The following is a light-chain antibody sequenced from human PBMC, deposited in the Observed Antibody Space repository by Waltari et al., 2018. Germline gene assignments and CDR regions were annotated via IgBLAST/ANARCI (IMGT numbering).Light chain of an antibody. CDR2: KNN. J-gene: IGLJ3*02. CDR1: SSNNGNNH. CDR3: AAWDDSLSAWV. V-gene: IGLV1-47*01. Sequence: QSVLPQAPSASETHGQRVTSPCSGSSSNNGNNHGYWYKQLPGTARNLLIYKNNQRPSGVPDRFSGSKSGPSASLAISGLRSEDEADFYCAAWDDSLSAWVFGGGTKLTVL.